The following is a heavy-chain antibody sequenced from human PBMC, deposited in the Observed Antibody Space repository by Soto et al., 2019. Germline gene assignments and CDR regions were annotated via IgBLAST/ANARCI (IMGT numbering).Heavy chain of an antibody. Sequence: EVQLLESGGGLVQPGGSLRLSCAGSGFTFSSYVLSWVRQAPGKGLEWVSDISGSGVNTYYADSVKGRFTISRDNSANTLHVQMNSLRAEDTAVYYCARRSDSRGSFAYWGQGTLVTVSS. CDR3: ARRSDSRGSFAY. D-gene: IGHD3-22*01. J-gene: IGHJ4*02. V-gene: IGHV3-23*01. CDR1: GFTFSSYV. CDR2: ISGSGVNT.